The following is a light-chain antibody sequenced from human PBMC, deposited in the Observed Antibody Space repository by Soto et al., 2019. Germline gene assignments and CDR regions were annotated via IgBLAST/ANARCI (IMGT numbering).Light chain of an antibody. CDR3: ATWDDSLNGWV. CDR2: SDN. Sequence: QSVLTQPPSASGTPGQRVTISCSGSSSDIGSNTVNWYQHLPGTAPKLLMYSDNRRPSGVPDRFSGSKSGTSASLAISGLQSEDEADYYCATWDDSLNGWVFGGGTQLTVL. V-gene: IGLV1-44*01. CDR1: SSDIGSNT. J-gene: IGLJ3*02.